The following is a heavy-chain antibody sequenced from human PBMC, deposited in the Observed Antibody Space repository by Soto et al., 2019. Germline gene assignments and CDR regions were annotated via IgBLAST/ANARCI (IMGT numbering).Heavy chain of an antibody. CDR1: GFTVSSNY. V-gene: IGHV3-53*04. J-gene: IGHJ6*02. Sequence: EVQLVESGGGLVQPGGSLRLSCAASGFTVSSNYMSWVRQAPGKGLEWVSVIYSGGSTYYADSVKGRFAISRHNSKNTLYLQMNSLRAEDTAVYYCARDPGAWFYYGMDVWGQGTTVTVSS. D-gene: IGHD3-22*01. CDR3: ARDPGAWFYYGMDV. CDR2: IYSGGST.